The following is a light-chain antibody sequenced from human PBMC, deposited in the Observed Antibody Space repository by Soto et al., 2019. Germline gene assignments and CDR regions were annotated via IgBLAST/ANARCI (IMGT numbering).Light chain of an antibody. V-gene: IGLV1-44*01. CDR3: AAWDDSLNGVL. CDR1: SSNIGSNT. Sequence: QSVLTQPPSASGTPGQRVTISCSGSSSNIGSNTVNWYQQLPGAAPKLLIYFSSQRPSGVPGRFSASKSGTSGSLAISGLRFGDGVGEYCAAWDDSLNGVLFGGGTNLPVL. CDR2: FSS. J-gene: IGLJ2*01.